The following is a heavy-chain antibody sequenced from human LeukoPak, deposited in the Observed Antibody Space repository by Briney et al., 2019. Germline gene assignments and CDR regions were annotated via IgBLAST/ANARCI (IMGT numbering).Heavy chain of an antibody. V-gene: IGHV3-23*01. D-gene: IGHD5-24*01. J-gene: IGHJ4*02. Sequence: QPGASLRLSCAAFGFNFSSYAMSWVRQAPGKGLEWVSAISGSGGSTYYAGSVKGRFPISRDNSKNTLYLQMNSLRDEDTDVYYCANSGRRWLQLAGYDYWGQGTLVTVSS. CDR2: ISGSGGST. CDR3: ANSGRRWLQLAGYDY. CDR1: GFNFSSYA.